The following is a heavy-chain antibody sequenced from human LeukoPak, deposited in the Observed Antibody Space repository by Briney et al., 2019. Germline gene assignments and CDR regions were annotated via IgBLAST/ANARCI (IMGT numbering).Heavy chain of an antibody. CDR3: ARGSSDSGYDYFLDY. Sequence: SETLSLTCTVSGGSISSYYWSWIRQPPGKGLEWIGYIYYSGSTNYNPSLKNRVTISVGTSKNQFSLKLSSVTAADTAVYYCARGSSDSGYDYFLDYWGQGTLVTVSS. D-gene: IGHD5-12*01. CDR1: GGSISSYY. CDR2: IYYSGST. J-gene: IGHJ4*02. V-gene: IGHV4-59*01.